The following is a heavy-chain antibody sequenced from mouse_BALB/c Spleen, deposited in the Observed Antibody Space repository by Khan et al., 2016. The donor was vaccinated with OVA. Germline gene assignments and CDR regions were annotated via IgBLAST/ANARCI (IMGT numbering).Heavy chain of an antibody. Sequence: QVQLKESGAELAKPGASVKMSCKASGYTFTTYWMHWVKKRPGQGREWIGYINPTSGYTDYNEKFKDKATLSADKSSSTAYMQLSSLTSEDSAVYYCARDRIDYWGQGTTLTVSS. V-gene: IGHV1-7*01. CDR1: GYTFTTYW. CDR3: ARDRIDY. J-gene: IGHJ2*01. CDR2: INPTSGYT.